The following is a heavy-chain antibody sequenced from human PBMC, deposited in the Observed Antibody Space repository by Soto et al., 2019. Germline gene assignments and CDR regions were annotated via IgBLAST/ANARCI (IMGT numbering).Heavy chain of an antibody. J-gene: IGHJ4*02. D-gene: IGHD2-15*01. CDR2: IIPIFGTA. CDR3: AREYCSGGSCSNRVAY. Sequence: QVQLVQSGAEVKKPGSSVKVSCKASGGTFSSYAISWVRQAPGQGLEWMGGIIPIFGTANYAQKFQGRATITADESTSTAYMELSSLRSEDTAVYYCAREYCSGGSCSNRVAYWGQGTLVTVSS. V-gene: IGHV1-69*01. CDR1: GGTFSSYA.